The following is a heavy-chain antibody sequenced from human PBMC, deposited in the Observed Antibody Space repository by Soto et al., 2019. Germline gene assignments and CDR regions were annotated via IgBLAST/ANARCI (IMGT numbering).Heavy chain of an antibody. CDR3: TTDSIAAAETQYYYYYYGMDV. CDR1: GFTFSNAW. CDR2: IKSKTDGGTT. D-gene: IGHD6-13*01. V-gene: IGHV3-15*07. Sequence: EVQLVESGGGLVKPGGSLRLSCAASGFTFSNAWMNWVRQAPGKGLEWVCRIKSKTDGGTTDYAAPVKGRFTISRDDSKNTLYLQMNSLKTEDTAVYYCTTDSIAAAETQYYYYYYGMDVWGQGTTVTVSS. J-gene: IGHJ6*02.